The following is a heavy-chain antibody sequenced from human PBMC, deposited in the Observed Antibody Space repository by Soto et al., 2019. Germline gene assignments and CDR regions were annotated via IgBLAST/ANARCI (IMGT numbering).Heavy chain of an antibody. CDR3: ARESEDLTSNFGY. Sequence: GGSLRLSCAASGFTFTRFSMNWVRQAPGKGLEWVSSISSTTNYIYYGDSMKGRFTISRDNAKNSLYLEMNSLRAEDTAVYYCARESEDLTSNFGYWGQGTLVTVSS. CDR1: GFTFTRFS. CDR2: ISSTTNYI. V-gene: IGHV3-21*06. J-gene: IGHJ4*02.